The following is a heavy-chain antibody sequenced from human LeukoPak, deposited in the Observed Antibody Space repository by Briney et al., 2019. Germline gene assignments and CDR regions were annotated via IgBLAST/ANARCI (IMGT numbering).Heavy chain of an antibody. CDR3: ADPDWG. CDR2: ITEDGSAK. Sequence: PGGSLRLSCAASGFTFTESWMTWVRQAPGKGLECMATITEDGSAKYYVDSVKGRFTISRDNAKNSVYLQMNSLRIEDTAIYYCADPDWGWGQGTMVIVSS. J-gene: IGHJ3*01. D-gene: IGHD3/OR15-3a*01. CDR1: GFTFTESW. V-gene: IGHV3-7*01.